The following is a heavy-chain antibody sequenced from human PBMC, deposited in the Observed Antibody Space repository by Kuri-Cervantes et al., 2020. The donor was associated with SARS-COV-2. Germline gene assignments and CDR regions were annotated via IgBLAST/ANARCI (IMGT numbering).Heavy chain of an antibody. CDR3: ARGAASITMIVVVGNFDY. CDR1: GGSLSGYY. D-gene: IGHD3-22*01. V-gene: IGHV4-38-2*01. J-gene: IGHJ4*02. CDR2: IYHSGST. Sequence: SETLSLTCAVYGGSLSGYYWGWIRQPPGKGLEWIGSIYHSGSTYYNPSLKSRVTISVDTSKNQFSLKLSSVTAADTAVYYCARGAASITMIVVVGNFDYWGQGTLVTVSS.